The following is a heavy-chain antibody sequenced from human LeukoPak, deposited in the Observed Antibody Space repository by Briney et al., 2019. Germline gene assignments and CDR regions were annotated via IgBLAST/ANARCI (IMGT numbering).Heavy chain of an antibody. J-gene: IGHJ4*02. CDR1: GFTFSSYS. D-gene: IGHD1-26*01. V-gene: IGHV3-21*01. Sequence: GGSLRLSCAASGFTFSSYSMNWVRQAPGKGLEWVSSISSSSSYIYYADSVKGRFTISRDNAKNSLYLQMNSLRAEDTAVYYCARDKWELLSPFDYWGQGTLVTVSS. CDR2: ISSSSSYI. CDR3: ARDKWELLSPFDY.